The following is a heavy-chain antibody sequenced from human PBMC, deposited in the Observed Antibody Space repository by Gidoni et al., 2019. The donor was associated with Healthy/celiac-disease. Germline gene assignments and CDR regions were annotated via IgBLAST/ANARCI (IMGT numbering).Heavy chain of an antibody. CDR2: FSGSGGST. Sequence: EVQLLESGGGLVQPGGSLRLSCAASGFTFSSYAMSWVRQAPGKGLEWVSAFSGSGGSTYYADSVKGRFTISRDNSKNTLYLQMNSLRAEDTAVYYCAKLPLYSGSFDYFDYWGQGTLVTVSS. J-gene: IGHJ4*02. V-gene: IGHV3-23*01. D-gene: IGHD1-26*01. CDR1: GFTFSSYA. CDR3: AKLPLYSGSFDYFDY.